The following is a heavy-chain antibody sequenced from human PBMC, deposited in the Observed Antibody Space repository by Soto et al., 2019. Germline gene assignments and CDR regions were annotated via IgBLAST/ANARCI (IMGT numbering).Heavy chain of an antibody. CDR2: IKGKRDGGTT. CDR1: GFMFSSAW. D-gene: IGHD1-1*01. J-gene: IGHJ4*02. CDR3: VEGWNDF. Sequence: HLVESGGDLVKPGGSLRLSCAASGFMFSSAWMSWVRQAPGKGLEWVGRIKGKRDGGTTDYAPPVKGRFVISTDDSKTTLYLQMNSLKTDDTTVYYCVEGWNDFWGQGTLVAVSS. V-gene: IGHV3-15*01.